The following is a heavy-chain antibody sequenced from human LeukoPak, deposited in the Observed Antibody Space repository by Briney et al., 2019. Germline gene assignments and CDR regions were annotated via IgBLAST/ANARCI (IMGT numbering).Heavy chain of an antibody. Sequence: PSETLSLTCTVSGGSISSYYWSWIRQPPGKGLEWIGYIYYSGSTNCNPSLKSRVTISVDTSKNQFSLKLSSVTAADTAVYYCARDSSTVEPYYYYGMDVWGQGTTVTVSS. CDR3: ARDSSTVEPYYYYGMDV. CDR2: IYYSGST. V-gene: IGHV4-59*01. J-gene: IGHJ6*02. CDR1: GGSISSYY. D-gene: IGHD4-23*01.